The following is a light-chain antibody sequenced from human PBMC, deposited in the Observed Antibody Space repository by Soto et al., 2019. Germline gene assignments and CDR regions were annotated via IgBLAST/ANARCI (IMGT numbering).Light chain of an antibody. CDR2: DVN. CDR1: SSDVGAYNY. Sequence: QSALTQPRSVSGSPGQSVTVSCTGTSSDVGAYNYISWYQQHPDKAPKLMIYDVNKRPSGVPDRFSGSKSGNTASLTIPGLQAEDEADYYCCSYAGSYTQWVFGGGTKLTVL. J-gene: IGLJ3*02. V-gene: IGLV2-11*01. CDR3: CSYAGSYTQWV.